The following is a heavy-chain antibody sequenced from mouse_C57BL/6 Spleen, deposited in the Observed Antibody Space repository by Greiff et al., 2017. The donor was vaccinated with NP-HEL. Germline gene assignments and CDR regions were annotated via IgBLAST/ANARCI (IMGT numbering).Heavy chain of an antibody. V-gene: IGHV1-82*01. CDR3: ARSGYYGSSYYYAMDY. J-gene: IGHJ4*01. D-gene: IGHD1-1*01. CDR1: GYAFSSSW. CDR2: IYPGDGDT. Sequence: VQLQQSGPELVKPWASVKISCKASGYAFSSSWMNWVKQRPGKGLEWIGRIYPGDGDTNYNGKFKGKATLTADKSSSTAYMQLSSLTSEDSAVYFCARSGYYGSSYYYAMDYWGQGTSVTVSS.